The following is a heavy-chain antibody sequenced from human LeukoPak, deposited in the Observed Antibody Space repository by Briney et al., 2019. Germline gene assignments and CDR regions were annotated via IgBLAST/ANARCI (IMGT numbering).Heavy chain of an antibody. CDR3: ARAQGYCSGGNCYSTNFDY. CDR1: GFTFSDPS. D-gene: IGHD2-15*01. Sequence: GGSLRLSCAASGFTFSDPSMNWVRQAPGKGLEWVSSISSTGSYIYYADSVKGRFTISRDNAKNSLFLQMNSLRTEDTAVYYCARAQGYCSGGNCYSTNFDYWGQGTLVTVSS. V-gene: IGHV3-21*01. CDR2: ISSTGSYI. J-gene: IGHJ4*02.